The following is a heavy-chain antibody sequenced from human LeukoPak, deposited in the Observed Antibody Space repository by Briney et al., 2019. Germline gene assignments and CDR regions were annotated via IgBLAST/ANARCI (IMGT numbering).Heavy chain of an antibody. Sequence: SQTLSLTCALFGDSVSRSSAAWSWVRQARTRGLEWLGRTYYRSKDYNDYEKTVKSRIRMNSDTSKNQISLQLNSVTPEDTAVYYCARGTGTFDFWGQGTLVTVSS. CDR2: TYYRSKDYN. D-gene: IGHD3-10*01. CDR3: ARGTGTFDF. J-gene: IGHJ4*02. CDR1: GDSVSRSSAA. V-gene: IGHV6-1*01.